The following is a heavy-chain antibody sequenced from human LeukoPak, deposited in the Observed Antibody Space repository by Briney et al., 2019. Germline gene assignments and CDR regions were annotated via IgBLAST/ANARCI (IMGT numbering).Heavy chain of an antibody. CDR2: IYYSGST. CDR3: ARHRAMVRGVILYYYGMDV. J-gene: IGHJ6*02. D-gene: IGHD3-10*01. CDR1: GGSISSYY. Sequence: SETLSLTCTVSGGSISSYYWSWIRQPPGKGLEWIGYIYYSGSTNYNPSLKSRVTISVDTSKNQFSLKLSSVTAADTAVYYCARHRAMVRGVILYYYGMDVWGQGTTVTVSS. V-gene: IGHV4-59*08.